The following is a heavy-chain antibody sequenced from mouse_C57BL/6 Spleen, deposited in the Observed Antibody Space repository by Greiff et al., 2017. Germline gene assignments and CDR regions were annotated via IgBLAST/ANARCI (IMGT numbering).Heavy chain of an antibody. J-gene: IGHJ4*01. V-gene: IGHV1-72*01. CDR3: ARRRGAYAMDY. CDR2: IDPNSGGT. CDR1: GYTFTSYW. Sequence: QVQLQQPGAELVKPGASVKLSCKASGYTFTSYWMHWVKQRPGRGLEWIGRIDPNSGGTTYNEKFKSKATLTVDKPSSPAYMQLSDLTSDDSAVYYCARRRGAYAMDYWGQGTSVTGSS.